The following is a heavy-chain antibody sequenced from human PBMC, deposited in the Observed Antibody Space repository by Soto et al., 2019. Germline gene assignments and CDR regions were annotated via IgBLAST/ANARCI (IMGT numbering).Heavy chain of an antibody. V-gene: IGHV4-34*01. J-gene: IGHJ4*02. CDR2: INHSGST. D-gene: IGHD3-16*02. CDR1: GGSFSGYY. CDR3: AGGYDYVWGSYRYTDPRPFDY. Sequence: PSETLSLTCAVYGGSFSGYYWSWVRQPPGKGLEWIGEINHSGSTNYNPSLKGRVTISVDTSKNQFSLKLSSVTAADTAVYYCAGGYDYVWGSYRYTDPRPFDYWGQGTLVTVSS.